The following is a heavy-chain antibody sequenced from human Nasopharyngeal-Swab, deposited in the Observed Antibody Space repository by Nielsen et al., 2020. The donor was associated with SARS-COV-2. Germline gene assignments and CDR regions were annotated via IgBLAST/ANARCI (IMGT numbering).Heavy chain of an antibody. Sequence: CIRQPPGKGLEWIGYIYYTGSTYCNPSLKSRVTISVDTSKNQFSLKLTSVTAADTAVYYCARYPSSSWSSYGMDVWGQGTTVTVSS. CDR2: IYYTGST. CDR3: ARYPSSSWSSYGMDV. V-gene: IGHV4-31*02. D-gene: IGHD6-13*01. J-gene: IGHJ6*02.